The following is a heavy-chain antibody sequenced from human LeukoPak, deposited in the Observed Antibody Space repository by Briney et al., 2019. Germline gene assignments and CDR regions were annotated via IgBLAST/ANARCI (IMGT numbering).Heavy chain of an antibody. CDR3: ATDRGYYDTIGYTYNWFDP. CDR1: GGSISSGTYY. D-gene: IGHD3-22*01. Sequence: SETLSLTCTVSGGSISSGTYYWAWIRQPPGKGLEWIASIHHNWNTYYNPSLKSRVIVSLDKSKNQFSLILRSVTAADTAVYYCATDRGYYDTIGYTYNWFDPWGQGTLVTVSS. J-gene: IGHJ5*02. CDR2: IHHNWNT. V-gene: IGHV4-39*07.